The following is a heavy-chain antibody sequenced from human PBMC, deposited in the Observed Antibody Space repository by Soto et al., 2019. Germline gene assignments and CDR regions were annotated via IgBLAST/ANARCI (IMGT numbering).Heavy chain of an antibody. CDR2: ISAYNGNT. CDR3: VRETSIAAADY. D-gene: IGHD6-13*01. V-gene: IGHV1-18*01. CDR1: GYTFTSYG. Sequence: QVQLVQSGAEVKKPGASVKVSCKASGYTFTSYGISWVRQAPGQGLEWMGWISAYNGNTNYAQKLQGRVTMTTVASTSTAYMELSTLRADDTAVYYCVRETSIAAADYWGQGTLVTVSS. J-gene: IGHJ4*02.